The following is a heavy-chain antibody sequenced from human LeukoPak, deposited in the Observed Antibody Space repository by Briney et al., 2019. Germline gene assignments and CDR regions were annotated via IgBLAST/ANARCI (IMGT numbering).Heavy chain of an antibody. CDR3: VRPDDNSFDF. J-gene: IGHJ3*01. CDR2: IYETGST. CDR1: GGSFSGYY. V-gene: IGHV4-34*01. Sequence: SETLSLTCAVYGGSFSGYYWGWIRQPPGRGLEWIGNIYETGSTNYNPSLKSRVTVSVDTSKNQFSLKLSSVTAADTAVYYCVRPDDNSFDFWGQGTMVTVSS. D-gene: IGHD3-9*01.